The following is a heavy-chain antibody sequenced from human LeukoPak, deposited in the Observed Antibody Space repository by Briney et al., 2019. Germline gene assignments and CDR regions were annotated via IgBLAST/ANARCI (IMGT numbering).Heavy chain of an antibody. J-gene: IGHJ4*02. CDR3: AKIDVDEYYYGSGSRTSTQKRIDY. CDR1: GFTFDDYA. Sequence: PGRSLRLSCAASGFTFDDYAMHWVRQAPGKGLEWVSGISWNSGSIGYADSVKGRFTISRDNAKNSLYLQMNSLRAEDTAVYYCAKIDVDEYYYGSGSRTSTQKRIDYWGQGTLVTVSS. D-gene: IGHD3-10*01. CDR2: ISWNSGSI. V-gene: IGHV3-9*01.